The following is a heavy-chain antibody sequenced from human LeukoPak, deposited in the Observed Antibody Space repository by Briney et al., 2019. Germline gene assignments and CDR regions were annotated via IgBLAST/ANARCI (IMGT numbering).Heavy chain of an antibody. J-gene: IGHJ4*02. D-gene: IGHD3-22*01. V-gene: IGHV4-31*03. CDR1: GASISSAGYY. CDR2: IYYSGST. CDR3: ARAERHSGYDYYFDY. Sequence: SETLSLTCTVSGASISSAGYYWSWIRQYPGKGLEWIGYIYYSGSTYYNPSLKSRVTISVDTSKNQFSLKLSSVTAADTAVYYCARAERHSGYDYYFDYWGQGTLVTVSS.